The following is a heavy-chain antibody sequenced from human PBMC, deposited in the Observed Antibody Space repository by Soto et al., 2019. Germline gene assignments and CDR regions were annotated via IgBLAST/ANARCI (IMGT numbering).Heavy chain of an antibody. CDR2: ITVNGIT. CDR3: ARESGENWTYEAH. D-gene: IGHD1-7*01. J-gene: IGHJ1*01. V-gene: IGHV4-4*07. CDR1: GAYVSDFS. Sequence: QVQQLESGPGLVKPWDTLSLTCTVSGAYVSDFSWSWIRQPAGKGLEWIGLITVNGITQYNPSFSSRVTMSMDTARNQFSLNLQSATAADTALYYCARESGENWTYEAHWGQGTLVTVSS.